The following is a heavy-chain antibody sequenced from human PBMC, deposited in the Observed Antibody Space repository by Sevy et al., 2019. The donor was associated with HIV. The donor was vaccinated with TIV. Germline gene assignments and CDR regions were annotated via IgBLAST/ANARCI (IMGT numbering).Heavy chain of an antibody. J-gene: IGHJ6*02. Sequence: SETLSLTCTVSGGSISSYYWSWIRQPPGKGLEWVGYIYYSGSTNYNPSLKSRVTISVDTSKNQFSLKLSSVTAADTAVYYCAGGRGYYGSGSYYNVDYYYGMDVWGQGTTVTVSS. CDR2: IYYSGST. CDR3: AGGRGYYGSGSYYNVDYYYGMDV. CDR1: GGSISSYY. V-gene: IGHV4-59*13. D-gene: IGHD3-10*01.